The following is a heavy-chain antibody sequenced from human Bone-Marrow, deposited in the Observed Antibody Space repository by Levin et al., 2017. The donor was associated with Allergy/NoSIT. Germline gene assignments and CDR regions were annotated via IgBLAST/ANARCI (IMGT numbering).Heavy chain of an antibody. D-gene: IGHD5-18*01. CDR1: GGSISNTDYY. CDR3: ARGDTAMVSLFDQ. V-gene: IGHV4-30-4*01. Sequence: SPTLSLPCTVSGGSISNTDYYWNWIRQPPGKGLEWIGYLSHTGSTYYNTSLKSRVSISEDTSKNQFSLKLSSVTAADTAVYYCARGDTAMVSLFDQWGQGTLVTVPS. J-gene: IGHJ4*02. CDR2: LSHTGST.